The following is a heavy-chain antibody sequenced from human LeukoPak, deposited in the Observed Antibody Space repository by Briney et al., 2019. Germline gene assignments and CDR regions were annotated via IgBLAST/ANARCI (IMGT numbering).Heavy chain of an antibody. CDR3: TTDLSSPLYYYYGMDV. CDR2: IKSKTDGGTT. D-gene: IGHD6-13*01. V-gene: IGHV3-15*01. CDR1: GFTFSNAW. Sequence: GGSLRLSCAASGFTFSNAWMSWVRQAPGKGLEWVGRIKSKTDGGTTDYAAPVKGRFTISSDDSKNTLYLQMNSLKTEDTAVYYCTTDLSSPLYYYYGMDVWGQGTTVTVSS. J-gene: IGHJ6*02.